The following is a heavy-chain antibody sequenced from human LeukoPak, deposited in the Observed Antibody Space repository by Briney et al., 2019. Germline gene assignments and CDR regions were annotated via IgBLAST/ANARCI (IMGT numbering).Heavy chain of an antibody. V-gene: IGHV3-7*01. CDR2: IKQDGSEK. J-gene: IGHJ6*02. Sequence: GGALRLSCAASGFTLSSYWMSWVRQAPGKGLEWVANIKQDGSEKYYVDSVKGRFTISRDNAKNSLYLQMNSLRAEDTAVYYCARVTYYYYGMDVWGQGTTVTVSS. CDR1: GFTLSSYW. CDR3: ARVTYYYYGMDV. D-gene: IGHD1-20*01.